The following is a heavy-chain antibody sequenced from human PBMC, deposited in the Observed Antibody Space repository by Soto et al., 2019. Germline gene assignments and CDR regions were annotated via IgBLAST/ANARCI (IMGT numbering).Heavy chain of an antibody. CDR1: GYTLTELS. J-gene: IGHJ6*02. V-gene: IGHV1-24*01. D-gene: IGHD4-17*01. CDR2: FDPEDGET. Sequence: ASVKDSCEVSGYTLTELSMHWVRQAPGKGLEWMGGFDPEDGETIYAQKFQGRVTMTEDTSTDTAYMELSSLRSEDTAVYYCATSRSGTPTVTQGYYGMDVWGQGTMVTV. CDR3: ATSRSGTPTVTQGYYGMDV.